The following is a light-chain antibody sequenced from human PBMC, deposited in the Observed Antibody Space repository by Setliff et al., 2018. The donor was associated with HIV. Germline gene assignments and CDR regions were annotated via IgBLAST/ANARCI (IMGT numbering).Light chain of an antibody. CDR2: GNT. CDR3: QSFDSSLSGLV. J-gene: IGLJ2*01. V-gene: IGLV1-40*01. Sequence: PGQRVTISCTGSSSNIGAGYDVHWYQQLPGTAPKLLIYGNTNRPSGVPDRFSGSKSGTSASLAITGLQAEDEADYYCQSFDSSLSGLVFGGGTKVTVL. CDR1: SSNIGAGYD.